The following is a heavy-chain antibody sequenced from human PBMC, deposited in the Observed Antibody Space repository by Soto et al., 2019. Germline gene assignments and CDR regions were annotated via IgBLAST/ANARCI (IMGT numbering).Heavy chain of an antibody. Sequence: KTSETLSLTCAVYGDSFSGYYWGWIRQSPGKGLEWIGEINHIGSTKYNPSLESRVTISVDTSKNQFSLKLSSVTAADTAVYYCGRASMAARRGPDYYYYYGMDVWGQGTTVTVSS. CDR3: GRASMAARRGPDYYYYYGMDV. CDR1: GDSFSGYY. J-gene: IGHJ6*02. CDR2: INHIGST. V-gene: IGHV4-34*01. D-gene: IGHD6-6*01.